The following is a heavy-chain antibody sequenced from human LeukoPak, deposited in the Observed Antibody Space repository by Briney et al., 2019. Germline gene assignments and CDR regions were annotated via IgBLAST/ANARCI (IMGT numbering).Heavy chain of an antibody. J-gene: IGHJ4*02. D-gene: IGHD3-22*01. Sequence: PGGSLRLSCAASGFTFSDYYMAWIRQAPGKGLEWLSYIGGGGTTISYADSVKGRITISRDNAKNSLFLQMNSLRAEDTAVYYCAKHQYYYDSSGHPSYYFDYWGQGTLVTVSS. V-gene: IGHV3-11*01. CDR1: GFTFSDYY. CDR3: AKHQYYYDSSGHPSYYFDY. CDR2: IGGGGTTI.